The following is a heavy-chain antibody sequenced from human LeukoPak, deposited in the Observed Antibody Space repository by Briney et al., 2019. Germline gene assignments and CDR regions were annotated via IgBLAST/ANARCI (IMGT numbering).Heavy chain of an antibody. CDR3: AREIVVVPYDAFDI. Sequence: PGGSLRLSCAASGFTVSSNYMSWVRQAPGKGLEWVSVIYSGGSTYYADSVKGRFTISRDNSKNTLYLQMNSLRAEDTAVYYCAREIVVVPYDAFDIWGQGPMVTVSS. V-gene: IGHV3-66*02. D-gene: IGHD3-22*01. J-gene: IGHJ3*02. CDR1: GFTVSSNY. CDR2: IYSGGST.